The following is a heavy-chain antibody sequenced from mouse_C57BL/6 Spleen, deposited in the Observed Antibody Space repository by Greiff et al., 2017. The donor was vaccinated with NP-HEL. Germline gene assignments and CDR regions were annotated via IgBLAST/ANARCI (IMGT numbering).Heavy chain of an antibody. CDR3: ARDSNYVGWFAY. Sequence: VQLQQPGAELVKPGASVKLSCKASGYTFTSYWMHWVKQRPGQGLEWIGMIHPNSGSTNYNEKFKSKATLTVDKSSSTAYMQLISLTSEDSAVYYCARDSNYVGWFAYWGQGTLVTVSA. CDR2: IHPNSGST. CDR1: GYTFTSYW. J-gene: IGHJ3*01. V-gene: IGHV1-64*01. D-gene: IGHD2-5*01.